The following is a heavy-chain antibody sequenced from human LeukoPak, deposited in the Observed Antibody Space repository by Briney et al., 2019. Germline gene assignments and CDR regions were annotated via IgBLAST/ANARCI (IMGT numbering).Heavy chain of an antibody. D-gene: IGHD1-14*01. J-gene: IGHJ3*02. Sequence: GGSLRLSCAASGFTFSIYAMSWVRQAPGKGLEWVSAISGSGGTTYYADSVKGRFTISRDNSKNTLYLQMNSLRAEDTAVYYCARAGSGDAFDIWGQGTMVTVSS. V-gene: IGHV3-23*01. CDR3: ARAGSGDAFDI. CDR2: ISGSGGTT. CDR1: GFTFSIYA.